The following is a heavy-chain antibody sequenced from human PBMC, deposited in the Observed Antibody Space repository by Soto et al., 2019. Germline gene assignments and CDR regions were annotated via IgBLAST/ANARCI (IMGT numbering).Heavy chain of an antibody. J-gene: IGHJ4*02. CDR1: GFTVSSNY. CDR3: ARGLRFCGYSGESYCSGGSCLGGFDY. D-gene: IGHD2-15*01. V-gene: IGHV3-66*01. CDR2: IYSGGST. Sequence: GGSLRLSCAASGFTVSSNYMSWVRQAPGKGPEWVSVIYSGGSTYYADSEKGRFTISRDNSKNTLYLQMNSLIAEDTAVYFCARGLRFCGYSGESYCSGGSCLGGFDYWGQGTLVTVSS.